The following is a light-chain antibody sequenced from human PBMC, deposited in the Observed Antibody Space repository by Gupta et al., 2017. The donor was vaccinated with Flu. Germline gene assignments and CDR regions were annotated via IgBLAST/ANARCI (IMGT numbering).Light chain of an antibody. CDR3: GTWDSSLSAR. CDR1: SSNFGNNY. CDR2: ENN. Sequence: QSVLTQPPSVSAAPGQKVTISCSGNSSNFGNNYVSWYQQLPGTAPKLLIYENNKRPSGIPDRFSGSKSGTSATLGITGLQTGDEADYYCGTWDSSLSARFGGGTKLTVL. V-gene: IGLV1-51*02. J-gene: IGLJ3*02.